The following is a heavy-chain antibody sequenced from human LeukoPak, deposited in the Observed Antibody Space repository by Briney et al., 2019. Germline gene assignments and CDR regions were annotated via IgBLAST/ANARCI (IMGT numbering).Heavy chain of an antibody. CDR2: ITRNDGT. V-gene: IGHV3-23*01. D-gene: IGHD5-12*01. CDR3: AKLDHSGSDYYF. J-gene: IGHJ4*01. Sequence: PGGSLRLSCAASGFTLSSCDMSCVRQAAGKGLEWVSAITRNDGTYYADSVKGRFTISRDKSKNTLNLQMNSLRAEDTAIYYCAKLDHSGSDYYFWSHGTLSPSPQ. CDR1: GFTLSSCD.